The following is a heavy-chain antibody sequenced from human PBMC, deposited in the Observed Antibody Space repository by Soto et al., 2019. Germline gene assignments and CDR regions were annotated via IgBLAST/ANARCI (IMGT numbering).Heavy chain of an antibody. CDR2: IYYSGST. D-gene: IGHD3-9*01. J-gene: IGHJ3*02. V-gene: IGHV4-59*01. Sequence: QVQLQESGPGLVKPSETLSLTCTVSGGSISSYYWSWIRQPPGKGLEWIGYIYYSGSTNYNPSLKSRVTISVETAKNQFSLKLSSVTAADTAVYYCARALILTGYYIHDAFDIWGKGTMVTVSS. CDR3: ARALILTGYYIHDAFDI. CDR1: GGSISSYY.